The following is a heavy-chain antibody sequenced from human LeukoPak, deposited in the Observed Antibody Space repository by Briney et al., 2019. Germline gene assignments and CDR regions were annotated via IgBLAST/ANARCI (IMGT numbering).Heavy chain of an antibody. D-gene: IGHD6-13*01. CDR3: AAEQQLESLAFDI. Sequence: SVKVSCKASGYTFTSSAVQWVRQARGQRLEWIGWIVVGSGNTNYAQKFQERVTITRDMSTSTAYMELSSLRSEDTAVYYCAAEQQLESLAFDIWGQGTMVTVST. J-gene: IGHJ3*02. CDR1: GYTFTSSA. V-gene: IGHV1-58*01. CDR2: IVVGSGNT.